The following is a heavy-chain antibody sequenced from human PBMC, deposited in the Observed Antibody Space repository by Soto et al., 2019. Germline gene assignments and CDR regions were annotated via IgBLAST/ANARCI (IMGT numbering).Heavy chain of an antibody. D-gene: IGHD5-12*01. Sequence: PSETLSLTCTVSGGSVSSGSYNWSWIRQPPGKGLEWIGYIYYSGSTNYNPSLKSRVTISVDTSKNQFSLKLSSVTAADTAVYYCARDKRLRSPDYYYYYGMDVWGQGTTVTVSS. CDR1: GGSVSSGSYN. CDR2: IYYSGST. J-gene: IGHJ6*02. V-gene: IGHV4-61*01. CDR3: ARDKRLRSPDYYYYYGMDV.